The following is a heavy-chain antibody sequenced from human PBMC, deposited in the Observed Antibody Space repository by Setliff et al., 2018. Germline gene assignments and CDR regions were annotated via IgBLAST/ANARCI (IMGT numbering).Heavy chain of an antibody. CDR3: RVWIGDLSRDF. J-gene: IGHJ4*02. D-gene: IGHD3-10*01. CDR1: GFIFSAYE. Sequence: LSCAASGFIFSAYEMNWVRQAPGKGLEWVAYISTSGTTENYADSVKGRFTVSRDNAENSLYLQMNSLRAEDTALYYCRVWIGDLSRDFWGRGTLVTVSS. CDR2: ISTSGTTE. V-gene: IGHV3-48*03.